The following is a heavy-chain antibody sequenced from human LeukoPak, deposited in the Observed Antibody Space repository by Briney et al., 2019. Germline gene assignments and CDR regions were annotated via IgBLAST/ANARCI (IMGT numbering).Heavy chain of an antibody. D-gene: IGHD3-3*01. CDR2: ISYDGSNK. V-gene: IGHV3-30-3*01. J-gene: IGHJ4*02. Sequence: GGSLRLSCAASGFTFSSYAMHWVRQAPGKGLEWVAVISYDGSNKYYADSVKDRFTISRDNSKNTLYLQMNSLRAEDTAVYYCARDEPPSIDPEWLLAYWGQGTLVTVSS. CDR3: ARDEPPSIDPEWLLAY. CDR1: GFTFSSYA.